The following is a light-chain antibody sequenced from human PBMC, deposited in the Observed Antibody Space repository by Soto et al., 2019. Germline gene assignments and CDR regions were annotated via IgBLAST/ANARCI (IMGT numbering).Light chain of an antibody. CDR3: QQYGNTLWT. CDR1: QSVSGNN. V-gene: IGKV3-20*01. J-gene: IGKJ1*01. Sequence: IVLTQSPATLSLSPGERATISCRASQSVSGNNLVWYQQKPGQAPRLLIHGASNRATGIPDRISGSGSGTDFTLTISRLEPEDFAVYYCQQYGNTLWTFGQGTKVDIK. CDR2: GAS.